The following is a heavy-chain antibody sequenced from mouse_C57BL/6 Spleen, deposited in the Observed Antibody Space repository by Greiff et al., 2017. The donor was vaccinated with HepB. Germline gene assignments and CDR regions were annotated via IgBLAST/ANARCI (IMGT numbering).Heavy chain of an antibody. Sequence: VKLVESGPGLVAPSQRLSITCTVSGFSFTSYAISWVRQPPGKGLEWLGVIWTGGGTNYNSALKSRLSISKDNSKSQVFLKMNSLQTDDTARYYCARNYYGSSHHYAMDYWGQGTSVTVSS. CDR1: GFSFTSYA. V-gene: IGHV2-9-1*01. D-gene: IGHD1-1*01. CDR3: ARNYYGSSHHYAMDY. CDR2: IWTGGGT. J-gene: IGHJ4*01.